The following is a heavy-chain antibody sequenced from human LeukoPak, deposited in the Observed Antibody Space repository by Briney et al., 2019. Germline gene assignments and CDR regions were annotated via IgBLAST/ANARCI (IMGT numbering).Heavy chain of an antibody. J-gene: IGHJ3*02. D-gene: IGHD5-18*01. V-gene: IGHV3-53*01. CDR2: IYSGGST. CDR1: GLTVSSNY. CDR3: AGYTYGYLNAFDI. Sequence: PGGSLRLSCAASGLTVSSNYMSWVRQAPGKGLEWVPLIYSGGSTYYADSVKGRFTISRDKTKNTLYLQMNSLRAEDTAVYYCAGYTYGYLNAFDIWGQGTMVTVSS.